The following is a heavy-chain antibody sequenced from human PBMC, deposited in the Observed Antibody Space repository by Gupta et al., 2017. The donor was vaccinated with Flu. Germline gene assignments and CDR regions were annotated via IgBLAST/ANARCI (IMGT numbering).Heavy chain of an antibody. CDR1: GFTFSTHY. D-gene: IGHD1-14*01. V-gene: IGHV3-72*01. J-gene: IGHJ4*02. Sequence: EVRLVESGGGLVQPGGSLRLSWVVCGFTFSTHYMDWIRQAPWKGLEWVGRIRNKANSYTTEYAASVKDRFTITRDDSKDSLYLQMNSLNNGDTAVYYCSRGEPGPSPPGRNDCWGQGTLVTVSS. CDR2: IRNKANSYTT. CDR3: SRGEPGPSPPGRNDC.